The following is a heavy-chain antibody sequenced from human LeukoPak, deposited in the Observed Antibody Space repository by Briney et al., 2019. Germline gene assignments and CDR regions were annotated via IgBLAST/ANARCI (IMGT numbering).Heavy chain of an antibody. CDR3: RVLCGGDCYFFDY. J-gene: IGHJ4*02. CDR1: GFTFGDNA. Sequence: PGRSLRLSCTASGFTFGDNAMSWVRQAPGKGLEWVGFSRSKAYGGTTEYAASVKGRFTISRDDSKSIAYLQMNSLKTEDTAVYYCRVLCGGDCYFFDYWGQGTLVTVSS. CDR2: SRSKAYGGTT. D-gene: IGHD2-21*02. V-gene: IGHV3-49*04.